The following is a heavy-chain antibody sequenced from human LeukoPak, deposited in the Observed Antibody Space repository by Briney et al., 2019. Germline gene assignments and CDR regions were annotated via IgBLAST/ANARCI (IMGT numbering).Heavy chain of an antibody. V-gene: IGHV1-2*02. CDR1: GYTFTGYY. D-gene: IGHD2-2*01. CDR2: INPNSGGT. Sequence: ASVKVSCKACGYTFTGYYMHWVRRAPGQGLEWMGWINPNSGGTNYAQKFQGRVTMTRDTSISTAYMELSRLRSDDTAIYYCARDRYCSSNSCFGNLFDYWGQGTLVTVSS. CDR3: ARDRYCSSNSCFGNLFDY. J-gene: IGHJ4*02.